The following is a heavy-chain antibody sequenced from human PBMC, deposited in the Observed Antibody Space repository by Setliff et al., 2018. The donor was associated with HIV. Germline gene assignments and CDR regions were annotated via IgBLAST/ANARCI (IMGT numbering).Heavy chain of an antibody. V-gene: IGHV4-4*02. CDR1: GGSISSINW. Sequence: PSETLSLTCAVSGGSISSINWWTWVRQTPGRGLEWIGEIYHSGSTNYNPSLKSRVTISVDKSQNQFSLKLTSVTAAGTAVYYCARSFRGYSGSYFDYWGQGTLVTVSS. CDR3: ARSFRGYSGSYFDY. CDR2: IYHSGST. D-gene: IGHD1-26*01. J-gene: IGHJ4*02.